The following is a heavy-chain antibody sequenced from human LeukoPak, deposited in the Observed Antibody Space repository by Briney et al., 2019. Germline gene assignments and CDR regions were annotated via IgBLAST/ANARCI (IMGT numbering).Heavy chain of an antibody. CDR3: AKVYRYYDSSCQH. J-gene: IGHJ1*01. CDR2: ISGDGRST. D-gene: IGHD3-22*01. V-gene: IGHV3-43*02. CDR1: GFTFDDYA. Sequence: GGSLRLSCAASGFTFDDYAMHWVRQAPGEGLEWVSLISGDGRSTYFADSVKGRFTISRDNSKNSLYLQMNSLRTEDTALYYCAKVYRYYDSSCQHWGQGTLVTVSS.